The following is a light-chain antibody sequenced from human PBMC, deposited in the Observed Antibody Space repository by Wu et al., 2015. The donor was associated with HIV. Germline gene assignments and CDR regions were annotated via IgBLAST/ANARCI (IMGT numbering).Light chain of an antibody. J-gene: IGKJ1*01. CDR3: QQYGRT. CDR1: QSVSSTY. Sequence: ESVLTQSPGTLSLSPGERATLSCRASQSVSSTYVAWYQQKPGQAPRLLIYGASSRATGIPDRFSGSGSGTDFTLTISRLEPEDFAVYHCQQYGRTFGQGTKVEIK. V-gene: IGKV3-20*01. CDR2: GAS.